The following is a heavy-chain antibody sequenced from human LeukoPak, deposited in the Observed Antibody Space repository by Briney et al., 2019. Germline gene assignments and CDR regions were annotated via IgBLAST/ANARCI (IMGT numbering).Heavy chain of an antibody. D-gene: IGHD2-15*01. V-gene: IGHV4-34*01. CDR3: ASGGWYRGY. CDR1: GGSFSGYY. J-gene: IGHJ4*02. CDR2: INHRGST. Sequence: PSETLSLTCAVYGGSFSGYYWTWIRQTPGKGLGWIGEINHRGSTNYNPSLESRVTISVDTSKNHFSLDLTSVTAADTAVYYCASGGWYRGYWGQGTLVTVSS.